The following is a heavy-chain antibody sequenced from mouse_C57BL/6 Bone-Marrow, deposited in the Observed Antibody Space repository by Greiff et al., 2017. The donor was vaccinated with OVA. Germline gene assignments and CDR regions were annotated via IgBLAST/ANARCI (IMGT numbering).Heavy chain of an antibody. CDR1: GFTFSSYG. CDR3: AGQGGNSFAY. Sequence: EVMLVESGGDLVKPGGSLKLSCAASGFTFSSYGMSWVRQTPDKRLEWVATISSGGSYTYYPDSVKGRFTISRDNAKNTLYLQMSSLKSEDTAMYYCAGQGGNSFAYWGQGTLVTVSA. J-gene: IGHJ3*01. CDR2: ISSGGSYT. D-gene: IGHD2-1*01. V-gene: IGHV5-6*01.